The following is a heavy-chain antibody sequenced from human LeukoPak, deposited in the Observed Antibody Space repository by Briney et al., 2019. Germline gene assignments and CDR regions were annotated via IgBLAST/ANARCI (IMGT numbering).Heavy chain of an antibody. CDR1: GYSISSGYY. V-gene: IGHV4-38-2*02. D-gene: IGHD6-25*01. CDR3: ARGGSVRTFDY. Sequence: SETLSLTCTVSGYSISSGYYWGWIRQPPGKGLEWIGSIYYSGSTYYNPSLKSRVTISVDTSKNQFSLKLSSVTAADTAVYSCARGGSVRTFDYWGQGTLVTVSS. J-gene: IGHJ4*02. CDR2: IYYSGST.